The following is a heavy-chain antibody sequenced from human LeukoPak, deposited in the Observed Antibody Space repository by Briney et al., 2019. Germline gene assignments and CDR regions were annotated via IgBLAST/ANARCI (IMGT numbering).Heavy chain of an antibody. CDR1: GGSISSGGYY. J-gene: IGHJ4*02. D-gene: IGHD1-26*01. CDR3: ARETPIVGAPFDY. V-gene: IGHV4-31*03. Sequence: SETLSLTCTVSGGSISSGGYYWSWIRQHPGKGLEWIGYIYYGGSTYYNPSLKSRVTISVDTSKNQFSLKLSSVTAADTAVYYCARETPIVGAPFDYWGQGTLVTVSS. CDR2: IYYGGST.